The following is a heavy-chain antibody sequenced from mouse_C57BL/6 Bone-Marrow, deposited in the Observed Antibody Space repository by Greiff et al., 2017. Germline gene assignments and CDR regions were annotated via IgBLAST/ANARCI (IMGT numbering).Heavy chain of an antibody. CDR3: ARLNPYYFDY. V-gene: IGHV1-81*01. J-gene: IGHJ2*01. CDR1: GYTFTSYG. D-gene: IGHD1-3*01. Sequence: VKLVESGAELARPGASVKLSCKASGYTFTSYGISWVKQRTGQGLEWIGEIYPRSGNTYYNEKFKGKATLTADKSSSTAYMELRSLTSEDSAVYFFARLNPYYFDYWGQGTTRTVSS. CDR2: IYPRSGNT.